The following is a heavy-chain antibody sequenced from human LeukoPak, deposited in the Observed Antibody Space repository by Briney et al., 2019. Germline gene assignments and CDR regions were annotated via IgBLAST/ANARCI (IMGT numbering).Heavy chain of an antibody. CDR2: IKQDGSEK. J-gene: IGHJ4*02. CDR3: ARTIAINTAMVTGYFDY. D-gene: IGHD5-18*01. CDR1: GFTFSSYW. Sequence: GGSLRLSCAASGFTFSSYWMSWVRQAPGKGLEWVANIKQDGSEKYYVDSVKGRFTISRDNAKNSLYLQMNSLRAEDTAVYYCARTIAINTAMVTGYFDYWGQGTLVTVSS. V-gene: IGHV3-7*01.